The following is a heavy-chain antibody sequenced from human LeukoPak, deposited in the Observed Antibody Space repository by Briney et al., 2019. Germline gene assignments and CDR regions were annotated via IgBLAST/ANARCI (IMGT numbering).Heavy chain of an antibody. CDR2: INAGNGDDT. CDR3: ARSGSNWSCDS. CDR1: GYAFPHYG. D-gene: IGHD6-13*01. J-gene: IGHJ4*02. Sequence: ASVKVSCKASGYAFPHYGVQWVRQAPGQTLEWMGWINAGNGDDTKYSQKFQARLTMTTDRSATTVYMELNSLRSEDTAVYYCARSGSNWSCDSWGQGTLVTVSS. V-gene: IGHV1-3*01.